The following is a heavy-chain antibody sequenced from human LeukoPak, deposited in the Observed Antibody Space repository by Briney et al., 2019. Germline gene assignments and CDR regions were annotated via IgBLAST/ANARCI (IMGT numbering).Heavy chain of an antibody. D-gene: IGHD2-2*01. CDR1: GGSFSGYY. J-gene: IGHJ4*02. CDR3: ARIAGIAQYCSSTSCYGDFDY. V-gene: IGHV4-34*01. CDR2: INHSGST. Sequence: SETLSLTCAVYGGSFSGYYWIWTRQPPGKGLEWIGEINHSGSTNYNPSLKSRVTISVDTSKNQFSLKLISVTAADTAVYYCARIAGIAQYCSSTSCYGDFDYWGQGTLVTVSS.